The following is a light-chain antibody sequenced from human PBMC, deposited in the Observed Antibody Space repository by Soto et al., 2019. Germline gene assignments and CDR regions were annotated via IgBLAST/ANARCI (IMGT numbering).Light chain of an antibody. J-gene: IGKJ1*01. V-gene: IGKV3-11*01. CDR2: DAS. CDR3: QQRSNWWT. CDR1: QSVSSY. Sequence: EIVLTQSPATLSFSPWERATLSCRASQSVSSYLAWYQQKPGQAPRLLIYDASNRATGIPARFSGSGSGTDFTLTISSLEPEDFAVYYCQQRSNWWTFGQGTKVDIK.